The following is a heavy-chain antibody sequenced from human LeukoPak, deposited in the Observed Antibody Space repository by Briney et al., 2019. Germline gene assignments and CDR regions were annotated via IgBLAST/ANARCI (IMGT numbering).Heavy chain of an antibody. D-gene: IGHD4-23*01. Sequence: SGPTLVKPTQTLTLTCTFSGFSLSTSGVGVGWIRQPPGKALEWLSLIYWDDDKRYSPSLKSRLTITKDTSKNQVVLTMTNMDPVDTATYYCAHRRGKLPYNWFDPWGQGTLVTVSS. V-gene: IGHV2-5*02. J-gene: IGHJ5*02. CDR2: IYWDDDK. CDR3: AHRRGKLPYNWFDP. CDR1: GFSLSTSGVG.